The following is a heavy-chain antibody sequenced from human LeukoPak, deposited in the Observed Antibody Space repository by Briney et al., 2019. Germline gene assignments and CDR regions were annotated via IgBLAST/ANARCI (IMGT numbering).Heavy chain of an antibody. CDR3: ARHGDYYDSRREIDY. V-gene: IGHV4-39*01. Sequence: SETLSLTCTVSGGSISSSSYYWGWIRQPPGKGLEWIGSIYYSGSTYYNPSLKSRVTISVDTSKNQFSLKLSSVTAADTAVYYCARHGDYYDSRREIDYWGQGTLVTVSS. D-gene: IGHD3-22*01. CDR2: IYYSGST. CDR1: GGSISSSSYY. J-gene: IGHJ4*02.